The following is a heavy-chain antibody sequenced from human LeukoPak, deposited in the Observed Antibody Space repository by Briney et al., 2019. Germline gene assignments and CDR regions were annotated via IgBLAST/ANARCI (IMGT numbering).Heavy chain of an antibody. J-gene: IGHJ2*01. CDR1: XGTFSSYA. Sequence: XKAXXGTFSSYAISWVRQAPGQGLEWMGGIIPIFGTANYAQKFQGRVTITTDESTSTAYMELSSLRSEDTAVYYCARRGPQGDFDLWGRGTLVTVSS. CDR3: ARRGPQGDFDL. D-gene: IGHD3-10*01. CDR2: IIPIFGTA. V-gene: IGHV1-69*05.